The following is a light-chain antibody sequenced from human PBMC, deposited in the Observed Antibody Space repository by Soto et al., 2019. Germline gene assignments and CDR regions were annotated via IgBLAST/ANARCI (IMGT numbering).Light chain of an antibody. V-gene: IGLV1-40*01. CDR3: QSSDSSMSRI. CDR2: GNT. Sequence: QSVLTQPPSVSGAPGQRVTISCTGSSSNIGAGFDVHWYQQLPGTAPRLVIYGNTNRPSWVPDRFSGSKSGTSASLATTGLQAEDEADYYCQSSDSSMSRIFGTGTKVTVL. CDR1: SSNIGAGFD. J-gene: IGLJ1*01.